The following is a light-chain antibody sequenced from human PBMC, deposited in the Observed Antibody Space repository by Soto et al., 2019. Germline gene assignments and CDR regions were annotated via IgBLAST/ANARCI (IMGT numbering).Light chain of an antibody. CDR1: QSVSSN. J-gene: IGKJ4*01. V-gene: IGKV3-15*01. CDR3: QQYNNWPPLT. CDR2: GAS. Sequence: EIVMTQSPATLSVSPGERATLSCRASQSVSSNFAWYQQKPGQAPRLLIYGASTRATGIPARFSGSGSGTEFPLPISSLQSEDFAVYYCQQYNNWPPLTFGGGTKVEIK.